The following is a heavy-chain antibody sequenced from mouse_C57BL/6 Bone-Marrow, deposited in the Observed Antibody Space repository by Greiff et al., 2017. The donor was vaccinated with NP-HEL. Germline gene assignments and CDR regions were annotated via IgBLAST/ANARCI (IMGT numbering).Heavy chain of an antibody. CDR3: ASLPLRGFAY. V-gene: IGHV5-2*01. CDR1: EYEFPSHD. Sequence: DVMLVESGGGLVQPGESLKLSCESNEYEFPSHDMSWVRKTPEKRLELVAAINSDGGSPYYPDTMERRFIISRDNTKKTLYLQMSSLRSEDTALYYCASLPLRGFAYWGQGTLVTVSA. J-gene: IGHJ3*01. CDR2: INSDGGSP. D-gene: IGHD2-12*01.